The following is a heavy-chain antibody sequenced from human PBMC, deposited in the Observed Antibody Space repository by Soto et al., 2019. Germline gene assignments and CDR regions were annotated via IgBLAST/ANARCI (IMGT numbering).Heavy chain of an antibody. Sequence: PSQTLSLTGAISGDSVSSSSAAWNWIRQSPSRGLKWLGRTYYRSKWYNDYAVSVKSRITINPDTSKNQFSLQLNSVTPEDTAVYYCAGAYYSSCTGNSYYFGMDVWGQGTTVTVSS. CDR3: AGAYYSSCTGNSYYFGMDV. D-gene: IGHD6-6*01. J-gene: IGHJ6*02. CDR2: TYYRSKWYN. V-gene: IGHV6-1*01. CDR1: GDSVSSSSAA.